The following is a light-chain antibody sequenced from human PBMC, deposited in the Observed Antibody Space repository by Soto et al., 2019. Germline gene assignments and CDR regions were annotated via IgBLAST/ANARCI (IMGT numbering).Light chain of an antibody. CDR1: QSLSSY. CDR2: DAS. Sequence: EIVLTQSPATLSLSPGERATLSCRASQSLSSYLAWYQQRRGQAPRLLIYDASRRATGIPARFSGSGYGTDFTLSISSLEAEYFAVYYCQQRSDWALTFGGGTKVEIK. V-gene: IGKV3-11*01. CDR3: QQRSDWALT. J-gene: IGKJ4*02.